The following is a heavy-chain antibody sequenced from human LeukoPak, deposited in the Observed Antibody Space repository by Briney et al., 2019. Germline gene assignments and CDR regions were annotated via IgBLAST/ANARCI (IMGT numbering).Heavy chain of an antibody. CDR3: ATEYCGADCYFDS. CDR2: IYYSGSS. Sequence: SETLSLTCTVSGGSVSRASYYWTWIRQPPGKGLEWIGYIYYSGSSDYNPSLKSRVTISLHTSKNQFSLKLSSVTAADTAVYYCATEYCGADCYFDSWGQGTLVTVSS. D-gene: IGHD2-21*02. J-gene: IGHJ4*02. V-gene: IGHV4-61*01. CDR1: GGSVSRASYY.